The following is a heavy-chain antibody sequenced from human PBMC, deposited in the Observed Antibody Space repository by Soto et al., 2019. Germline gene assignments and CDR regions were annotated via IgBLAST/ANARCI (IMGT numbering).Heavy chain of an antibody. CDR2: IYHSGST. CDR1: GGSISSGGYS. J-gene: IGHJ3*02. D-gene: IGHD3-3*01. CDR3: ARVLDYDFWSGYYIGNAFDI. V-gene: IGHV4-30-2*01. Sequence: SETLSLTCAVSGGSISSGGYSWSWIRQPPGKGLEWIGYIYHSGSTYYNPSLKSRVTISVDRSKNQFSLKLSSVTAAATAVYYCARVLDYDFWSGYYIGNAFDIWGQGTMVTVSS.